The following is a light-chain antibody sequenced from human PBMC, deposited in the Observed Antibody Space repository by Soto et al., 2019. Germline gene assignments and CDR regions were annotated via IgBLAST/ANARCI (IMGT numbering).Light chain of an antibody. CDR2: GAT. J-gene: IGKJ5*01. CDR3: KQLKSYVN. V-gene: IGKV1-9*01. Sequence: IQLTQSPSSLSASVVDRVTITFLASQGISNYLAWYQQKPGKTPRLLIYGATTLQSGVPSRFSGSGSGTDFALTISSLQPEDFATYYCKQLKSYVNFGQGTRLEIK. CDR1: QGISNY.